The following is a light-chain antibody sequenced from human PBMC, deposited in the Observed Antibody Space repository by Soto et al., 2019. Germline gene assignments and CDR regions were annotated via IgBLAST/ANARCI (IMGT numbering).Light chain of an antibody. Sequence: QSALTQPASVSGSPGQSITISCTGTSSHVGGYNYVSWYQQHPGKAPKLMIYDVSNRPSGVSNRFSGSKSGNTASLTISGLQAEDEADYYCSSYTSSSTYVVFGGGTKLTVL. CDR3: SSYTSSSTYVV. V-gene: IGLV2-14*01. CDR1: SSHVGGYNY. CDR2: DVS. J-gene: IGLJ2*01.